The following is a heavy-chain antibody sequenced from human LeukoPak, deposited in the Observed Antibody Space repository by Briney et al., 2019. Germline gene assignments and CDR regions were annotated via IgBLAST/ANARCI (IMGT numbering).Heavy chain of an antibody. CDR3: ARSADRSGYFREITLYYFDY. V-gene: IGHV3-11*01. CDR1: GFTFSDFY. J-gene: IGHJ4*02. D-gene: IGHD3-22*01. Sequence: GGSLRLSCAASGFTFSDFYMTWIRQAPGKGLEWVPYISNRGSTIHYADSVRGRFTISRDNAKKSLYLQMNGLRAEDTAVYYCARSADRSGYFREITLYYFDYWGQGTLVTVSS. CDR2: ISNRGSTI.